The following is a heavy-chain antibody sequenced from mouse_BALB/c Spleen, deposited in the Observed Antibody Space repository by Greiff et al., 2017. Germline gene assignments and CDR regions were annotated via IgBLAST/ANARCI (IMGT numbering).Heavy chain of an antibody. CDR1: GFTFSSYG. CDR3: ARHGISSDAMDY. CDR2: ISSGGSYT. D-gene: IGHD4-1*01. J-gene: IGHJ4*01. V-gene: IGHV5-6*01. Sequence: EVQRVESGGDLVKPGGSLKLSCAASGFTFSSYGMSWVRQTPDKRLEWVATISSGGSYTYYPDSVKGRFTISRDNAKNTLYLQMSSLKSEDTAMYYCARHGISSDAMDYWGQGTSVTVSS.